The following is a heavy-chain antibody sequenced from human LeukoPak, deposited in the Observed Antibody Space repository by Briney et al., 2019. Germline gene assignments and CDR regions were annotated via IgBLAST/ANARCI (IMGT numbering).Heavy chain of an antibody. CDR1: GFTFSSYA. V-gene: IGHV3-23*01. D-gene: IGHD2-15*01. J-gene: IGHJ4*02. CDR3: ASRDPSSGGTCYALGY. CDR2: ISGSGGST. Sequence: GGSLRLSCAASGFTFSSYAMSWVRQAPGKGLEWVSAISGSGGSTYYADSVKGRFTISRDNSKNTLYLQMNSLRAQDTAVYSCASRDPSSGGTCYALGYWGQGTLVTVSS.